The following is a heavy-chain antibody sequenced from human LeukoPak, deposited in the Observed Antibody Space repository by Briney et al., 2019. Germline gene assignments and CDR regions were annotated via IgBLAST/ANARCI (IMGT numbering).Heavy chain of an antibody. Sequence: GASVKVSCKASGYTFTSYDINWVRQATGQGLEWMGWMNPNSGNTGYAQKFQGRVTITRNTSISTAYMELSSLRSEDTAVYYCARSKGGRDYDWFDPWGQGTLVTVSS. CDR2: MNPNSGNT. CDR1: GYTFTSYD. J-gene: IGHJ5*02. D-gene: IGHD4-17*01. CDR3: ARSKGGRDYDWFDP. V-gene: IGHV1-8*03.